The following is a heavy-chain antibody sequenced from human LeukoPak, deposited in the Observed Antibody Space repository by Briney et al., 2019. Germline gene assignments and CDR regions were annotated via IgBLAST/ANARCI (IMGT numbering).Heavy chain of an antibody. J-gene: IGHJ3*02. V-gene: IGHV4-39*07. CDR1: GGSVSSSSYY. CDR2: INHSGST. D-gene: IGHD1-26*01. CDR3: AVPMSYDDAFDI. Sequence: PSETLCLTCTVSGGSVSSSSYYWGWIRQPPGKGLEWIGEINHSGSTNYNPSLKSRVTISVDTSKNQFSLKLSSVTAADTAVYYCAVPMSYDDAFDIWGQGTMVTVSS.